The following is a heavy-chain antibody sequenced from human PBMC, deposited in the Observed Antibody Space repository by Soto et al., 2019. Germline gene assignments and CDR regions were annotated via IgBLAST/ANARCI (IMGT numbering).Heavy chain of an antibody. Sequence: SETLSLTCAVYGGSFSGYYWSWIRQPPGKGLEWIGEINHSGSANYNPSLKSRVTISVDTSKNQFSLKLSSVTAADTAVYYCARASNRVTANILSLYFDYWGQGNLVTVSS. V-gene: IGHV4-34*01. CDR2: INHSGSA. CDR3: ARASNRVTANILSLYFDY. D-gene: IGHD2-21*02. CDR1: GGSFSGYY. J-gene: IGHJ4*02.